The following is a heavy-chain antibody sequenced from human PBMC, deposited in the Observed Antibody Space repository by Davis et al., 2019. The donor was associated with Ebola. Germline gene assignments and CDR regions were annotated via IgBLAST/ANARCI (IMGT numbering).Heavy chain of an antibody. V-gene: IGHV3-30*18. D-gene: IGHD6-6*01. J-gene: IGHJ4*02. CDR1: GFTFSNYA. Sequence: GESLKISCAAAGFTFSNYAMHWVRQAPGKGLEWVAVISYDGSNKYYADSVKGRFTISRDNSKNTLYLQMNSLRAEDTAVYYCAKDSGVEYSISPFDYWGQGTLVTVSS. CDR2: ISYDGSNK. CDR3: AKDSGVEYSISPFDY.